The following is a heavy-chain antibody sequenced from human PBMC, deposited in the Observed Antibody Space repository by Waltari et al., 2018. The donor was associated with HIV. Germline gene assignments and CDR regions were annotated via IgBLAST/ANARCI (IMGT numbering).Heavy chain of an antibody. D-gene: IGHD3-9*01. CDR3: ARDKPPPLRYFDDNLLDY. CDR2: IKQDGSEK. V-gene: IGHV3-7*01. Sequence: EVQLVESGGGLVQPGGSLRLSCAASGFTFSSYWMSWVRQAPGKGLEWVANIKQDGSEKYYVDSVKGRFTISRDNAKNSLYLQMNSLRAEDTAVYYCARDKPPPLRYFDDNLLDYWGQGTLVTVSS. CDR1: GFTFSSYW. J-gene: IGHJ4*02.